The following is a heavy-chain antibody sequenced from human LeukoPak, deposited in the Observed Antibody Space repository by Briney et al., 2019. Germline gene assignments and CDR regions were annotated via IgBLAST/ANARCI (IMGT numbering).Heavy chain of an antibody. CDR2: INWNGGST. CDR1: GFTFDDYG. J-gene: IGHJ4*02. D-gene: IGHD1-26*01. V-gene: IGHV3-20*04. Sequence: GGSLRLSCAASGFTFDDYGMSWVRQAPGKGLEWVSGINWNGGSTGYTDSVKGRFTISRDNSKNTLYMQMNSLRAEDTAVYYCAKRATIVGATYFDYWGQGTLVTVSS. CDR3: AKRATIVGATYFDY.